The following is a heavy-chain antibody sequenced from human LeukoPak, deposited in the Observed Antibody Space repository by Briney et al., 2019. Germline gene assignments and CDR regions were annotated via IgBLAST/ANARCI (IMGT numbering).Heavy chain of an antibody. V-gene: IGHV4-59*08. Sequence: SETLSLTCTISGDSMSSYYWSWIRQPPGKGLEWIGYIYYSGSTNYNPSLRSRVTISIDTSKNQFSLKLSSVTAADTAVYYCARHRRSGIASAGLDYWGQGTLVTVSS. CDR1: GDSMSSYY. D-gene: IGHD6-13*01. J-gene: IGHJ4*02. CDR2: IYYSGST. CDR3: ARHRRSGIASAGLDY.